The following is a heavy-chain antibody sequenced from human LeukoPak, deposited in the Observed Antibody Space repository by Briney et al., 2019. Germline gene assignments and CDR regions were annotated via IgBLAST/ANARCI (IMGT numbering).Heavy chain of an antibody. CDR1: GYSISSGYY. CDR2: IYHSGST. D-gene: IGHD6-13*01. Sequence: SETLSLTCTVSGYSISSGYYWGWIRQPPGKGLEWIGSIYHSGSTYYNPSLKSRVTISVDTSKNQFSLKLSSVTAADTAVYYRARDADSSSWYRIYWGQGTLVTVSS. V-gene: IGHV4-38-2*02. J-gene: IGHJ4*02. CDR3: ARDADSSSWYRIY.